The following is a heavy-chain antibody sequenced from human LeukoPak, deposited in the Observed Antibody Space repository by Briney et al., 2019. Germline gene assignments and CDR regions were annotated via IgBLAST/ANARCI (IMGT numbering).Heavy chain of an antibody. CDR1: GGSISSYY. J-gene: IGHJ4*02. CDR2: IYYSGST. CDR3: ARDGSSGYTPFDY. Sequence: SETLSLTCTVSGGSISSYYWSWIRKPPGKGLEWIGYIYYSGSTNYNPSLKGRVTISVDTSKNQFSLKLSSVTAADTAVYYCARDGSSGYTPFDYWGQGTLVTVSS. D-gene: IGHD3-22*01. V-gene: IGHV4-59*01.